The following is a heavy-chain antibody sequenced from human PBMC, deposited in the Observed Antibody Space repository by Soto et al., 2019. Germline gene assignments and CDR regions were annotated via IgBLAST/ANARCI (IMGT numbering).Heavy chain of an antibody. D-gene: IGHD3-9*01. Sequence: PSETLSLTCSVSGGSIRGSDDYWGWIRQSPGKGLEYIGSVFYTGSAYYNPSFKSRVSIVADTSTNRFFLNLKSVTATDTGEYYCAKPPPGYYNSWGQGIRVTVSS. V-gene: IGHV4-39*02. CDR2: VFYTGSA. CDR1: GGSIRGSDDY. CDR3: AKPPPGYYNS. J-gene: IGHJ4*02.